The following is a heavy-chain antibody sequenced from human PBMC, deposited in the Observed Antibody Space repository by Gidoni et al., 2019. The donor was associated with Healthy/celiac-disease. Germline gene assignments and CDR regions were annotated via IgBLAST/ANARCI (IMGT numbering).Heavy chain of an antibody. CDR1: GFTFSSYA. D-gene: IGHD3-22*01. Sequence: EVQLLESGGGLVQPGGSLRLSCAASGFTFSSYAMSWVRQAPGKGLEWVSAISGSGGSTYYADSVKGRFTISRDNSKNTLYLQMNSLRAEDTAVYYCAKGNLPMIVVVIPITPFDYWGQGTLVTVSS. V-gene: IGHV3-23*01. CDR2: ISGSGGST. CDR3: AKGNLPMIVVVIPITPFDY. J-gene: IGHJ4*02.